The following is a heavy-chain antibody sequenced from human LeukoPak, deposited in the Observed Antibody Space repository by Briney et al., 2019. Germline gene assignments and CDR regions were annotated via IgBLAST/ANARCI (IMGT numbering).Heavy chain of an antibody. CDR1: GFTFSSYA. CDR3: ARGGSYRPVDY. Sequence: GGSLRLSCEVSGFTFSSYAMSWVRQATGKGLEWVSGISGSGGSTYYADSVKGRFTISRDNSKNTLYLQMNSLRAEDTAVYYCARGGSYRPVDYWGQGTLVTVSS. V-gene: IGHV3-23*01. D-gene: IGHD3-16*02. J-gene: IGHJ4*02. CDR2: ISGSGGST.